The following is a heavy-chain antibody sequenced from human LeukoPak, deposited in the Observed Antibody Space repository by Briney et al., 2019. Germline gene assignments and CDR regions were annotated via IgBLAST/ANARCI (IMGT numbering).Heavy chain of an antibody. Sequence: SETLSLTCTVSGGTISSSSYYWGWIRQPPGKGLEWIGSIYYSGSTYYNPSLKSRVTISVDTSKNQFSLKLSSVTAADTAVYYCASDPRTIAAAGTPYYFDYWGQGTLVTVSS. CDR2: IYYSGST. J-gene: IGHJ4*02. CDR1: GGTISSSSYY. D-gene: IGHD6-13*01. CDR3: ASDPRTIAAAGTPYYFDY. V-gene: IGHV4-39*07.